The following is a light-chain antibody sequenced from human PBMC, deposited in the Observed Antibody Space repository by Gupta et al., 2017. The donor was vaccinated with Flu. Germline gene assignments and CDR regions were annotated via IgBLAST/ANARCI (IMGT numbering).Light chain of an antibody. CDR1: QSISSW. Sequence: DIQMTQSPYTLSASVGDRVTITCRASQSISSWLAWYQQKPGKAPKLLIYKASSLESGVPSRFSGSGSGTEFTLTISSLQPDDFATYYCQQYNSSPGTFGQGTKVEIK. V-gene: IGKV1-5*03. CDR3: QQYNSSPGT. CDR2: KAS. J-gene: IGKJ1*01.